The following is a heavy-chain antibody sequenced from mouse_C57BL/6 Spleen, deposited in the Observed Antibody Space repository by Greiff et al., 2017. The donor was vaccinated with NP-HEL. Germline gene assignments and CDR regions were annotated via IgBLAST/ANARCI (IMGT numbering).Heavy chain of an antibody. D-gene: IGHD2-3*01. CDR3: ASYDGYYGGFDY. CDR1: GYAFSSSW. V-gene: IGHV1-82*01. Sequence: VQLQESGPELVKPGASVKISCKASGYAFSSSWMNWVKQRPGKGLEWIGRIYPGDGDTNYNGKFKGKATLTADKSSSTAYMQLSSLTSEDSAVYFCASYDGYYGGFDYWGQGTTLTVSS. CDR2: IYPGDGDT. J-gene: IGHJ2*01.